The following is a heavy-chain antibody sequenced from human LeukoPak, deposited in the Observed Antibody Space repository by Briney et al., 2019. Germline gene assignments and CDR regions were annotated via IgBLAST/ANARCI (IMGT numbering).Heavy chain of an antibody. CDR1: GFTFSSYE. CDR2: ISSSSSTI. D-gene: IGHD3-10*01. J-gene: IGHJ3*02. Sequence: PGGSLRLSCAASGFTFSSYEMNWVRQAPGKGLEWVSYISSSSSTIYYADSVKGRFTISRDNAKNSLYLQMNSLRAEDTAVYYCATHELKDAFDIWGQGTMVTVSS. CDR3: ATHELKDAFDI. V-gene: IGHV3-48*01.